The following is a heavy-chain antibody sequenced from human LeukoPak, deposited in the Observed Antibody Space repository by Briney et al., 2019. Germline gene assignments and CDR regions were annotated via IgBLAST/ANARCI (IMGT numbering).Heavy chain of an antibody. V-gene: IGHV4-59*01. D-gene: IGHD1-1*01. J-gene: IGHJ5*02. CDR2: IYYSGSP. CDR1: GGSISSYYY. CDR3: AREGTSGTHLNWFDP. Sequence: SETLSLTCTVSGGSISSYYYWNWIRQPPGKGLEWIGYIYYSGSPNYNPSLKSRVTISVDTSKNQFSLKVSSVTAADTAVYYCAREGTSGTHLNWFDPWGQGTLVTVSS.